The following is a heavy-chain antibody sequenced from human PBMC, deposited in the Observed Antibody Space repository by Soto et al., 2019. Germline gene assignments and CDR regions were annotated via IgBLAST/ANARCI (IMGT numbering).Heavy chain of an antibody. J-gene: IGHJ6*02. V-gene: IGHV1-69*13. CDR3: ARALGRAVAGYYYYGMDG. CDR2: IIPIFGTA. CDR1: GGTFSSYA. D-gene: IGHD6-19*01. Sequence: GASVKVSCKASGGTFSSYAISWVRQAPGQGLEWMGGIIPIFGTANYAQKFQGRVTITADESTSTAYMELSSLRSEDTAVYYCARALGRAVAGYYYYGMDGWGQGTTVTVSS.